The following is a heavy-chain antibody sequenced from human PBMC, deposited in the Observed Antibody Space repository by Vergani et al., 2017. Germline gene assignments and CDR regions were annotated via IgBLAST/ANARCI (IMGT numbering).Heavy chain of an antibody. CDR1: GFTFQAFA. CDR2: IDRNYGVK. J-gene: IGHJ2*01. D-gene: IGHD3-16*01. V-gene: IGHV3-9*01. Sequence: VEAGGGLVQPGGSLRLSFTASGFTFQAFAFHWVRQVSGRGLEWVSGIDRNYGVKNGNSFEGRFSISRDNAKKAVFLQMNNLRHEDTALYFCVKDNDYDADGPFVLWGRGTLVTVSS. CDR3: VKDNDYDADGPFVL.